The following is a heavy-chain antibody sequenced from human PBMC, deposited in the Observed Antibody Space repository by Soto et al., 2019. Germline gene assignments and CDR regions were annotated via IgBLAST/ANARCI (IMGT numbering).Heavy chain of an antibody. D-gene: IGHD2-8*01. CDR3: ARARGVYYFDY. CDR2: INPSSGNT. CDR1: GYTFTSYG. Sequence: ASVKVSCKASGYTFTSYGIIWVRQAPGQGLEWMGIINPSSGNTSYAQKSQGRVTMTTDTSTSTAYMELSSLSSEDTAVYYCARARGVYYFDYWGQGTMVTVSS. V-gene: IGHV1-46*03. J-gene: IGHJ4*03.